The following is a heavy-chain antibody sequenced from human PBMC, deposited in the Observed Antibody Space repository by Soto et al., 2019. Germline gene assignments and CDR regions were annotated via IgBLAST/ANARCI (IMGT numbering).Heavy chain of an antibody. J-gene: IGHJ4*02. CDR3: ASWTYNSGWYLDS. V-gene: IGHV3-7*03. D-gene: IGHD6-19*01. CDR1: WFSFSGHW. CDR2: IKQDGSEK. Sequence: EVQLVESGGGLVQPGGSLRLSCAASWFSFSGHWMGWVRQAPGKGLEWVANIKQDGSEKYYADSVKGRFTISRDNAKNSLYLQMDSLRAEDTAVYYCASWTYNSGWYLDSWGQGTLVTVSS.